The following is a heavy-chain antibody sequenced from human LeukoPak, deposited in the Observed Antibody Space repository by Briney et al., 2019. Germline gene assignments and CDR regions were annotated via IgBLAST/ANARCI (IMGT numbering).Heavy chain of an antibody. Sequence: AESLRLSCAASGFTFSSYSMSWVRQAPGKGLESVSSISSSSSYKYYADSVKGRFTISRDNAKNSLYLQMNSLRAEDTAVYYCARDRGYSSLTDYWGEGSLVTVSS. D-gene: IGHD6-19*01. V-gene: IGHV3-21*01. J-gene: IGHJ4*02. CDR3: ARDRGYSSLTDY. CDR1: GFTFSSYS. CDR2: ISSSSSYK.